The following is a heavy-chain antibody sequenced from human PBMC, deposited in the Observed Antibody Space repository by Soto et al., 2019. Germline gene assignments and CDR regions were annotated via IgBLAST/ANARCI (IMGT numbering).Heavy chain of an antibody. D-gene: IGHD4-4*01. Sequence: HPGGSLRLSXVGSGFTFSSYPMNWVRQAPGKGLEWVSAISGTSDMTYYANSVTGRFTISRDNSKNTLYLQVSSLRVEDTAIYYCAKYRWGATTVTSINWGRGTLVTVSS. CDR2: ISGTSDMT. CDR1: GFTFSSYP. V-gene: IGHV3-23*01. J-gene: IGHJ1*01. CDR3: AKYRWGATTVTSIN.